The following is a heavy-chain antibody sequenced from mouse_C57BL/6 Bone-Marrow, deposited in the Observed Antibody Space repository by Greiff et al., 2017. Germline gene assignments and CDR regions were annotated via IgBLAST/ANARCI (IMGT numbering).Heavy chain of an antibody. V-gene: IGHV1-55*01. J-gene: IGHJ1*03. CDR3: SRPSYSNYWYFDV. CDR1: GYTFTSYW. D-gene: IGHD2-5*01. CDR2: IYPDSGST. Sequence: QVQLQQSGAELVKPGASVKMSCKASGYTFTSYWITWVKQRPGQGLEWIGDIYPDSGSTNYNEKFKSNAPLTVDTSSSTAYLQLSSLTSEDSAVYYCSRPSYSNYWYFDVWGTGTTVTVSS.